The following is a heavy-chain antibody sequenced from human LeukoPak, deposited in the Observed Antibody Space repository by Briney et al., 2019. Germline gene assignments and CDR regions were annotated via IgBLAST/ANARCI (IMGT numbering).Heavy chain of an antibody. D-gene: IGHD4-17*01. Sequence: GGSLRLSYAASGFTFSNYWMSWARQAPGKGLEWVANIKPDGSEKKYVDSVRGRFSISRDNAKNSLYLQMNSVRAEDTAVYYCARGGDYGDYLEHWGQGTLVTVSS. CDR3: ARGGDYGDYLEH. J-gene: IGHJ4*02. V-gene: IGHV3-7*01. CDR2: IKPDGSEK. CDR1: GFTFSNYW.